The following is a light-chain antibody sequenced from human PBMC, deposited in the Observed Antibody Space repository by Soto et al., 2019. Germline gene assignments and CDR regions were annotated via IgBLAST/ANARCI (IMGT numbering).Light chain of an antibody. CDR1: QSVSST. J-gene: IGKJ1*01. Sequence: EIVLPQSPATLSVSPGERATLSCRASQSVSSTLAWYQQNPGQAPRLLIYGASTRATGVPARFSGSGSGTEFTLTIDSLQSEDFAVYYCQQYNNWAPWTFGQGTRVDI. CDR3: QQYNNWAPWT. V-gene: IGKV3-15*01. CDR2: GAS.